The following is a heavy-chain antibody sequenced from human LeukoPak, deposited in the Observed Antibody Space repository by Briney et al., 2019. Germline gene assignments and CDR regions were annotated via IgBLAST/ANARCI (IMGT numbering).Heavy chain of an antibody. V-gene: IGHV1-46*01. D-gene: IGHD5-18*01. J-gene: IGHJ6*03. CDR1: GYTFTNYY. CDR2: ITPTGGST. Sequence: GASVKVSCKASGYTFTNYYMHWVRQAPGQGLEWMGMITPTGGSTTYAQKFQGRVTITRNTSISTAYMELSSLRSEDTAVYYCARGRRWQRIQLWLEGRTGFYYYMDVWGKGTTVTVSS. CDR3: ARGRRWQRIQLWLEGRTGFYYYMDV.